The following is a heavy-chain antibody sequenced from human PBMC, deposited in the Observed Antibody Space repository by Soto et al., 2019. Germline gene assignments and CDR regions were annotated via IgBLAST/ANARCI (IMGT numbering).Heavy chain of an antibody. V-gene: IGHV3-7*03. Sequence: SLRLSCAASGFRFSSYWMSWVRQAPGKGLQWVGNIKQDGSQKYYVDSEKGRFTIYRDNAKNSLYLQMNSLRAEDTAIYYCARPYCSGGSCYNWFDPWGQGTLVTVSS. D-gene: IGHD2-15*01. J-gene: IGHJ5*02. CDR3: ARPYCSGGSCYNWFDP. CDR1: GFRFSSYW. CDR2: IKQDGSQK.